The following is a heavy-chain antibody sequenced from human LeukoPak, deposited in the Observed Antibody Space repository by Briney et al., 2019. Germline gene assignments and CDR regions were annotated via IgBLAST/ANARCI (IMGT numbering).Heavy chain of an antibody. CDR3: ARGQGYDFWSGFRNYYMDV. V-gene: IGHV4-34*01. Sequence: SETLSLTCAVYGGSFSGYYWSWIRQPPGKGLEWIGEINHSGSTNYNPSLKSRVTISVDTSKDQFSLKLSSVTAADTAVYYCARGQGYDFWSGFRNYYMDVWGKGTTVTVSS. CDR1: GGSFSGYY. CDR2: INHSGST. D-gene: IGHD3-3*01. J-gene: IGHJ6*03.